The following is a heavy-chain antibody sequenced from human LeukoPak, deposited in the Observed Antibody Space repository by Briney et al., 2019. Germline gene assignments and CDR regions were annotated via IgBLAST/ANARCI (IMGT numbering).Heavy chain of an antibody. CDR3: ATAASSGYFYYYYMDV. CDR2: FDPEDGET. V-gene: IGHV1-24*01. J-gene: IGHJ6*03. Sequence: ASVNVSCKVSGYTLTELSMHWVRQAPGKGLEWMGGFDPEDGETIYAQKFQGRVTMTEDTSTDTAYMELSSLRSEDTAVYYCATAASSGYFYYYYMDVWGKGTTVTVSS. D-gene: IGHD3-22*01. CDR1: GYTLTELS.